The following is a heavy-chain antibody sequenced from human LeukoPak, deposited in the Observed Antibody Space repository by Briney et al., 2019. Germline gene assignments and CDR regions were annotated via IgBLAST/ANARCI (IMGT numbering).Heavy chain of an antibody. Sequence: PGRSLRLSCAASGFTFSSYGMQWVRQAPGKGLEWVAVIWYDGSNKYYADSVKGRFTISRDNSKNTLYLQMNSLRAEDTAVYYRAKGLIPGDYVHYHYMDGWGEGTTVTVSS. J-gene: IGHJ6*03. CDR3: AKGLIPGDYVHYHYMDG. CDR1: GFTFSSYG. V-gene: IGHV3-33*06. CDR2: IWYDGSNK. D-gene: IGHD4-17*01.